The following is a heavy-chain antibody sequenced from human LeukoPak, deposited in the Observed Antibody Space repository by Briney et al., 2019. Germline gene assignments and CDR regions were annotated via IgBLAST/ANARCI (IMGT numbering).Heavy chain of an antibody. J-gene: IGHJ4*02. D-gene: IGHD3-16*01. CDR1: GFTFSNA. CDR2: ISDSGGNT. Sequence: GGSLRLSCAASGFTFSNAMSWVRQAPGKGLEWVSGISDSGGNTYYADSVKGRFTISRDNSKNTLYLQMSSLRAEDTAVYYCAKGGGAGQLLFWSQGTLVTVSS. CDR3: AKGGGAGQLLF. V-gene: IGHV3-23*01.